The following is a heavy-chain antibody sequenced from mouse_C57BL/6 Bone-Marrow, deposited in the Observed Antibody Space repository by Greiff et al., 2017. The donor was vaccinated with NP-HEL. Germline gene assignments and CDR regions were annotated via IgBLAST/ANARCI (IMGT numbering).Heavy chain of an antibody. J-gene: IGHJ2*01. CDR3: ARHEGDYSNFYFDY. CDR1: GFTFSDYG. Sequence: EVQLQESGGGLVQPGGSLKLSCAASGFTFSDYGMAWVRQAPRKGPEWVAFISNLAYSIYYADTVTGRFTISRENAKNTLYLEMSSLRSEDTAMYYCARHEGDYSNFYFDYWGQGTTLTVSS. V-gene: IGHV5-15*01. CDR2: ISNLAYSI. D-gene: IGHD2-5*01.